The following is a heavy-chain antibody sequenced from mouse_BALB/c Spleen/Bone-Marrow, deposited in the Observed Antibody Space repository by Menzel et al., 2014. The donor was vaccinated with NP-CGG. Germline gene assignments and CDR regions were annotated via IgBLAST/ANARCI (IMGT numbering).Heavy chain of an antibody. CDR3: AKFTTVVPFDY. CDR2: IRGDGTT. J-gene: IGHJ2*01. Sequence: VQGVESGPGLVAPSQSLSITCTVSGFSLXAYGVNWVRQPPGKGLEWLGMIRGDGTTDYNSTLRSRLSISKDNSKSQVFLKMNSLQADDIARYYCAKFTTVVPFDYWGQGTTLTVSS. D-gene: IGHD1-1*01. V-gene: IGHV2-6-7*01. CDR1: GFSLXAYG.